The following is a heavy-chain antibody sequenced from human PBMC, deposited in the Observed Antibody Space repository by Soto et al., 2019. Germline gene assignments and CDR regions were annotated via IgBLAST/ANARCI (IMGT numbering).Heavy chain of an antibody. V-gene: IGHV1-18*01. D-gene: IGHD3-9*01. CDR2: ISAYNGNT. J-gene: IGHJ4*01. CDR3: ARDLYDILTVYYGLGSGWQIDY. CDR1: GYTFTSYG. Sequence: ASVKVSGKASGYTFTSYGLSWVRQAPGQGLEWMGWISAYNGNTNYAQKLQGRVTMTTDTSTSTAYMELRSLRSDDTAVYYCARDLYDILTVYYGLGSGWQIDYWG.